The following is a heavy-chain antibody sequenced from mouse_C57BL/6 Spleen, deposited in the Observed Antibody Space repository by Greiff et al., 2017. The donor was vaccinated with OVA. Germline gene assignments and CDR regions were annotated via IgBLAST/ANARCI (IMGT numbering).Heavy chain of an antibody. V-gene: IGHV1-50*01. Sequence: VQLQQPGAELVKPGASVKLSCKASGYTFTSYWMQWVKQRPGQGLEWIGEIDPAASYTNYNQKFKGKATLTVDTSSITAYMQLSSLTSEDSAVYYCARSPSFYAMDYWGQGTSVTVSS. CDR2: IDPAASYT. CDR1: GYTFTSYW. CDR3: ARSPSFYAMDY. J-gene: IGHJ4*01.